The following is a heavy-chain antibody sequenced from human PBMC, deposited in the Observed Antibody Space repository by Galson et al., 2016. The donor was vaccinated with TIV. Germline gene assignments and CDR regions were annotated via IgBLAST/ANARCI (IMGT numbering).Heavy chain of an antibody. D-gene: IGHD3-22*01. CDR3: ARERTPPGPDNDTWFDP. CDR1: GGSIITKSYY. Sequence: TLSLTCIVSGGSIITKSYYWGWIRQPPGKGLEWTGIVYDNGNAYYNPSLKSRVTISVDTSKNQFSLKLTSVTAVDTAVYYCARERTPPGPDNDTWFDPWGHGILVTVSS. V-gene: IGHV4-39*07. J-gene: IGHJ5*02. CDR2: VYDNGNA.